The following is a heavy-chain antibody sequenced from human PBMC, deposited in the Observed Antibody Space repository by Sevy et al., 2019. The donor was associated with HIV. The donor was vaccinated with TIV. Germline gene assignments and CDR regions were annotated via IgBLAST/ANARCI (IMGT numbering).Heavy chain of an antibody. V-gene: IGHV3-7*01. J-gene: IGHJ4*02. CDR1: GFTFSSYW. D-gene: IGHD5-18*01. CDR3: VREGLGGFSYSLDC. CDR2: MKQDGSEK. Sequence: GGSLRLSCAASGFTFSSYWMSWVRQAPGKVLEWVATMKQDGSEKYYVDSVKGRFTISRDNAKHSLYLQMNSLRAEDTAVYYCVREGLGGFSYSLDCWGQGTLVTVSS.